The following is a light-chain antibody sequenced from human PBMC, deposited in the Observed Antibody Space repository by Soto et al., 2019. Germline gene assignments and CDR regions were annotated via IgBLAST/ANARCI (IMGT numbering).Light chain of an antibody. Sequence: QSVLTQPPSASGTPGQRVTISCSGSSSNIGSNSINWYQQFPGTAPKLLNYNNNQRPTEVPDRFSGSKFGTSVSLAISGLQSEYEADYYCSAWDCSLNGVVFGGGTKLTVL. J-gene: IGLJ2*01. V-gene: IGLV1-44*01. CDR1: SSNIGSNS. CDR3: SAWDCSLNGVV. CDR2: NNN.